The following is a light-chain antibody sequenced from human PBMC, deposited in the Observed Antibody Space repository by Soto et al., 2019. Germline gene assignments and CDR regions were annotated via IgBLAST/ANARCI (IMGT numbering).Light chain of an antibody. Sequence: DIQMTQSPSPLSASVRDRVTITCRASQSISSYLNWYQQKPGKAPKLLIYAASSLQSGVPSRFSGSGSGTDFTLTISSLQPEDFATYYCQQSYSTPPLTFGGGTKVDIK. CDR1: QSISSY. CDR3: QQSYSTPPLT. J-gene: IGKJ4*01. CDR2: AAS. V-gene: IGKV1-39*01.